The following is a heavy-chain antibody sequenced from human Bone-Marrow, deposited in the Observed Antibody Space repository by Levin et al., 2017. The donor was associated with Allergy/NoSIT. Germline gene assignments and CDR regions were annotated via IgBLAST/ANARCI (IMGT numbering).Heavy chain of an antibody. CDR2: ISTSAYII. Sequence: GGSLRLSCAASGFNFTDHYMNWIRQSPGKGLEWDSSISTSAYIIYYADSVKGRFTISRDNAKNSLYLQMSSLRAEDTAVYYCARDRMLRGGTYGFDIWGHGTMVTVSS. CDR3: ARDRMLRGGTYGFDI. J-gene: IGHJ3*02. CDR1: GFNFTDHY. D-gene: IGHD3-10*01. V-gene: IGHV3-11*01.